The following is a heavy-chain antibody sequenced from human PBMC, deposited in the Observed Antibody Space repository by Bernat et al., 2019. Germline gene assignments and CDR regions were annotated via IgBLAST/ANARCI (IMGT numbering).Heavy chain of an antibody. Sequence: EVRLLESGGGLVQPGGSLRLSCAASGFTFSSHAMNWVRQGPGKGLEWVSRSSESGDRTDYADSGEGRFSISRDNSKNTLYLQMNSLRAEDTAVYYCAKEECSGGACYATDYWGQGTLVTVSS. CDR2: SSESGDRT. V-gene: IGHV3-23*01. CDR1: GFTFSSHA. J-gene: IGHJ4*02. CDR3: AKEECSGGACYATDY. D-gene: IGHD2-15*01.